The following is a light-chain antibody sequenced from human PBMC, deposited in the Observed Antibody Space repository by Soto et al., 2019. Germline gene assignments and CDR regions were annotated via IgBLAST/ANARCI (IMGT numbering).Light chain of an antibody. CDR2: EVS. J-gene: IGLJ1*01. CDR3: SLYTSDSTYV. Sequence: QSALTQPPSVSVSPGQSVTISCTGTSSDFGSYNRVSLYQRPPGTGPKLMIYEVSNRPSGVPDRFSGSKSGNTASLTISGLQAEEEAEYYCSLYTSDSTYVFGTGTKVTV. V-gene: IGLV2-18*01. CDR1: SSDFGSYNR.